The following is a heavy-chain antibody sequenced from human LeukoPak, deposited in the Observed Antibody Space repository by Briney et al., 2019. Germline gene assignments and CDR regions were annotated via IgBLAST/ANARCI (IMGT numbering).Heavy chain of an antibody. CDR1: GGSFSGYY. J-gene: IGHJ6*03. V-gene: IGHV4-34*01. CDR2: INHSGST. CDR3: ARVPINIYCSGGSCYSRLNYYYYYMDV. Sequence: PSETLSLTCAVYGGSFSGYYWSWIRQPPGKGLEWIGEINHSGSTNYNPSLKSRVTISVDTSKNQFSLKLSSVTAADTAVYYCARVPINIYCSGGSCYSRLNYYYYYMDVWGKGTTVTVSS. D-gene: IGHD2-15*01.